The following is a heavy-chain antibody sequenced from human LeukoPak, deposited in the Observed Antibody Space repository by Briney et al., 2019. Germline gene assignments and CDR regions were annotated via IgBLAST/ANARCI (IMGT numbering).Heavy chain of an antibody. CDR1: GFTFSSYA. V-gene: IGHV3-30-3*01. D-gene: IGHD3-10*01. CDR2: ISYDGSNK. Sequence: GGSLRLSCAASGFTFSSYAMHWVRQAPGKGLEWVAVISYDGSNKYYADSVKGRFTISRDNSKNTLYLQMNSQRAEDTAVYYCARDSSGSGSYPTLDYWGQGTLVTVSS. J-gene: IGHJ4*02. CDR3: ARDSSGSGSYPTLDY.